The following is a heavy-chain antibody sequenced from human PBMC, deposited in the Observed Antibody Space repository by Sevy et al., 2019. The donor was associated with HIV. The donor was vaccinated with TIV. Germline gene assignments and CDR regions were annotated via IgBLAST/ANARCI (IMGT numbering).Heavy chain of an antibody. Sequence: WGSLRLSCAASGFIFNSYVMTWVRQAPGKGLDWVSSISGHGGSTYYADSVKGRFTISRDNSRKMVDLQMNSLRVEDTAVYYCAGGFWSGFDYWGQGILVTVSS. V-gene: IGHV3-23*01. J-gene: IGHJ4*02. CDR1: GFIFNSYV. D-gene: IGHD3-3*01. CDR2: ISGHGGST. CDR3: AGGFWSGFDY.